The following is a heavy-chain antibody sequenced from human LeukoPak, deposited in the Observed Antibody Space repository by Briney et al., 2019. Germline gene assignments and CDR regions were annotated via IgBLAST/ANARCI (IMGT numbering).Heavy chain of an antibody. CDR2: INHSGST. Sequence: SETLSLTCAVYGGSFSGYYWSWVRQPPGKGLEWIGDINHSGSTNYNPSLKSRVTISVDTSKNQFSLKLTSVTAADTAVYYCARVMVYGSGSSYYFDYWGQGTLVTVSS. J-gene: IGHJ4*02. CDR3: ARVMVYGSGSSYYFDY. D-gene: IGHD3-10*01. CDR1: GGSFSGYY. V-gene: IGHV4-34*01.